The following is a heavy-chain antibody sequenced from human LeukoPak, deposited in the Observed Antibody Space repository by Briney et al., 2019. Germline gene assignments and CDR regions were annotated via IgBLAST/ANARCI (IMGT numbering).Heavy chain of an antibody. D-gene: IGHD2-15*01. V-gene: IGHV3-48*02. CDR2: ISSSSSTI. CDR3: ARFCSGGSCYPGDY. Sequence: GGSLRLSCAASGFTFSSYSMNWVRQAPGKGLEWVSYISSSSSTIYYADSVKGRFTISRDNAKNSLYLQMNSLRDEDAAVYYCARFCSGGSCYPGDYWGQGTLVTVSS. CDR1: GFTFSSYS. J-gene: IGHJ4*02.